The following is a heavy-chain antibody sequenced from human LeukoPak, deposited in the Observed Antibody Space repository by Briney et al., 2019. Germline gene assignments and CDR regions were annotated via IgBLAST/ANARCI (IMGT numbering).Heavy chain of an antibody. J-gene: IGHJ3*02. D-gene: IGHD3-22*01. Sequence: GESLKISCKGSGYSFTSYWIGWVRQMPGKGLEWMGIIYPGDSDTRYSPSFQGQVTISADKSISTAYLQWSSLKASDTAMYYCARRRDERVYNDILDIWGQARMVTVSS. CDR2: IYPGDSDT. V-gene: IGHV5-51*01. CDR1: GYSFTSYW. CDR3: ARRRDERVYNDILDI.